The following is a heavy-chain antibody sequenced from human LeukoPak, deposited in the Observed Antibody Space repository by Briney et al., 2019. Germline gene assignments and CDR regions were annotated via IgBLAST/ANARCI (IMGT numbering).Heavy chain of an antibody. CDR1: GFIFSNYG. Sequence: PGGSLRLSCEASGFIFSNYGMHWVRQAPGKGLEWVAVTSSDESNKDYADSVKGRFTISRDNSKNTLYLQMNSLRAEDTAVYYCARGPSGYHNTGGQGTLVTVSS. V-gene: IGHV3-30*03. D-gene: IGHD5-12*01. CDR3: ARGPSGYHNT. CDR2: TSSDESNK. J-gene: IGHJ4*02.